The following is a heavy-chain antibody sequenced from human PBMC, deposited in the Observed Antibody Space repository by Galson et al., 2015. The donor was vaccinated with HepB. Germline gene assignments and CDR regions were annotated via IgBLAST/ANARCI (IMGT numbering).Heavy chain of an antibody. CDR3: ARDSGNRGRFDL. D-gene: IGHD6-25*01. CDR1: GVTVSTSF. Sequence: SLRLSCAASGVTVSTSFMNWVRQAPGKGLEWVSLIYSSYTTYYADSVKGRFTVSGDNSNNTVYLQMNSLRVEDTAVYYCARDSGNRGRFDLWGQGTLVTVSS. J-gene: IGHJ5*02. V-gene: IGHV3-53*01. CDR2: IYSSYTT.